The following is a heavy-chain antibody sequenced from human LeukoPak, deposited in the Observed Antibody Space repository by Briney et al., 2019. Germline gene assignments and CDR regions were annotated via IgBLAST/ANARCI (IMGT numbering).Heavy chain of an antibody. V-gene: IGHV1-18*04. CDR3: ARGAALVPAADFDY. CDR2: ISAYNGNT. CDR1: GYTFTSFG. J-gene: IGHJ4*02. Sequence: GASVKVSCKASGYTFTSFGISWVRQAPGQGLEWMGWISAYNGNTNYAQKLQGRVTMTTDTSTSTAYMELRSLRSDDTAVYYCARGAALVPAADFDYWGQGTLVTVSS. D-gene: IGHD2-2*01.